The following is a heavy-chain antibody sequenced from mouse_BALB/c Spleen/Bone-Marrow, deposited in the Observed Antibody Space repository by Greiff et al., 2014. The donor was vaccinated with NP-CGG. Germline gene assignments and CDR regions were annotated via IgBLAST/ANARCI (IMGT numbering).Heavy chain of an antibody. CDR2: IWGDGST. Sequence: VQLQESGPGLVAPSQSLSITCTVSGFSLTSYGVSWVRQPPGKGLEWLGVIWGDGSTNYHSALISRLSIXXXNSKSQVFLKLNSLXXDDTATYYCAKGEPYLAWFAYWGQGTLVTVSA. D-gene: IGHD5-1*01. CDR3: AKGEPYLAWFAY. J-gene: IGHJ3*01. CDR1: GFSLTSYG. V-gene: IGHV2-3*01.